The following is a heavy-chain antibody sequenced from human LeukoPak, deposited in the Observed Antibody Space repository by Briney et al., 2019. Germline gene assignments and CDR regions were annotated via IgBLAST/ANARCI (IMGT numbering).Heavy chain of an antibody. Sequence: YYWSWIRQPPGKGLEWIGEINHSGSTNYNPSLKSRVTISVDTSKNQFSLKLSSVTAADTAVYYCARVSSTSWYIHYWGQGTLVTVSS. J-gene: IGHJ4*02. D-gene: IGHD2-2*01. CDR3: ARVSSTSWYIHY. CDR2: INHSGST. CDR1: YY. V-gene: IGHV4-34*01.